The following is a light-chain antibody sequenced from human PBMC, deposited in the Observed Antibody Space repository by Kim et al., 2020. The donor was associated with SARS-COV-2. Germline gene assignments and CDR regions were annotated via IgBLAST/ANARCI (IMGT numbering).Light chain of an antibody. CDR1: SSDVGGYNY. CDR2: DVT. V-gene: IGLV2-14*03. CDR3: SSYTSSSTLGV. Sequence: SITISCTGTSSDVGGYNYFSWYQQHPGKAPKLMIYDVTSRPSGVSNRFSGSKSGNTASLTISGLQAEDEADYYCSSYTSSSTLGVFGGGTQLTVL. J-gene: IGLJ2*01.